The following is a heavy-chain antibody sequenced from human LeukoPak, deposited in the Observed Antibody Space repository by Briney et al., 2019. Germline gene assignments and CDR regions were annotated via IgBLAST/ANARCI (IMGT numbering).Heavy chain of an antibody. V-gene: IGHV4-4*09. D-gene: IGHD6-13*01. CDR3: ARHYNPGYSSSWYFSYYYMDV. CDR1: GGSISSYY. J-gene: IGHJ6*03. CDR2: IYTSGST. Sequence: SETLSLTCTVSGGSISSYYWSWIRQPPGKGLEWIGYIYTSGSTNNNPSLKSRVTISVDTSKTQFSLKLSSVTAADTAVYYCARHYNPGYSSSWYFSYYYMDVWGKGTTVTVSS.